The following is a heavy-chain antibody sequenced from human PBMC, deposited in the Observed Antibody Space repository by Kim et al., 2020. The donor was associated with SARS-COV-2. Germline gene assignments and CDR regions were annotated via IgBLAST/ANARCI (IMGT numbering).Heavy chain of an antibody. CDR3: VRECDDFWTFCYFEF. CDR2: ISSYGNS. V-gene: IGHV1-18*04. D-gene: IGHD3-3*01. Sequence: ASVKVSCKTSGYTFTDFGISWVRQAPGQGPEWMGWISSYGNSHIASKFKDRITLTTDTSTTTAYMEMRSLRSDDTAVYFCVRECDDFWTFCYFEFWGQGTLVSVSS. J-gene: IGHJ4*02. CDR1: GYTFTDFG.